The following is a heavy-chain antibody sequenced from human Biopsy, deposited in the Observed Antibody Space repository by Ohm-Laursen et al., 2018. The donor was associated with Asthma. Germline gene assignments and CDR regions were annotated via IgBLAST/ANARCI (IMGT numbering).Heavy chain of an antibody. CDR3: ARTYYDFLTGQVNDAFAI. Sequence: ASVKVSCNASGYTFISYAIHWVRQAPGQRLEWMGWSSAYNGHTKYAQKFQDRVTMTTDKSANTAHMELRSLTSDDTAVYYCARTYYDFLTGQVNDAFAIWGQGTMVTVSS. V-gene: IGHV1-3*01. CDR2: SSAYNGHT. D-gene: IGHD3-9*01. J-gene: IGHJ3*02. CDR1: GYTFISYA.